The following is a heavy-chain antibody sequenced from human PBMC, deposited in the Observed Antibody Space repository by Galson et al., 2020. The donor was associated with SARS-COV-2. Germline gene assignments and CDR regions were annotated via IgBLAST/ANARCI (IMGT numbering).Heavy chain of an antibody. J-gene: IGHJ6*02. Sequence: SETLSLTCAVYGGSFSGYYWSWIRQPPGKGLEWIGEINHSGSTNYNPSLKSRVTISVDTSKNQFSLKLSSVTAADTAVYYCARSRVNGMDVWGQGTTVTVSS. CDR3: ARSRVNGMDV. CDR2: INHSGST. V-gene: IGHV4-34*01. D-gene: IGHD2-21*01. CDR1: GGSFSGYY.